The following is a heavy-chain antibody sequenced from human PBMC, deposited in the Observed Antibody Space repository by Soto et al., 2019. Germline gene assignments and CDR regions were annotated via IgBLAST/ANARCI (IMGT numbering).Heavy chain of an antibody. Sequence: PSETLSLTCAVYGGSFSGYFWTWIRQPPGKGLEWIAFIYYGGSINYNPSLKSRVAISVDTSKNQFSLKLSSVTAADTAVYYCARLGGYYQALDSWGPGTLVTVSS. V-gene: IGHV4-59*08. J-gene: IGHJ4*02. CDR1: GGSFSGYF. D-gene: IGHD3-22*01. CDR3: ARLGGYYQALDS. CDR2: IYYGGSI.